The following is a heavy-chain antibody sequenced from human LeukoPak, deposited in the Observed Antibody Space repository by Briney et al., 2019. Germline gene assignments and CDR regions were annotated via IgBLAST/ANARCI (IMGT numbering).Heavy chain of an antibody. D-gene: IGHD3-3*01. Sequence: SETLSLTCTVSGGSISSSNYYWGWIRQPPGKGLEWIGSIYYSGDTYYSPSLKSRVTISVDTSKNQFSLKMSSVTAADTAVYYCASQRNHDFWSGYGHFEHWGQGTLVTVSS. V-gene: IGHV4-39*01. CDR2: IYYSGDT. CDR1: GGSISSSNYY. J-gene: IGHJ4*02. CDR3: ASQRNHDFWSGYGHFEH.